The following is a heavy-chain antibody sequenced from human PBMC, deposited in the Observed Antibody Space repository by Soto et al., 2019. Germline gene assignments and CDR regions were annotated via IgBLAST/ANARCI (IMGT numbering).Heavy chain of an antibody. D-gene: IGHD6-13*01. Sequence: QVQLQESGPGLVKPWETLSLTCTISGGSMSTYYWSWIRQPAGKGLEWIGRIYTSGGTNYSPSLKNRVTMSVDTSRTRVFLKLSSVTAADTAVYYCARGSVAGVDYGMDVWGRGTTVSVSS. CDR1: GGSMSTYY. CDR2: IYTSGGT. J-gene: IGHJ6*02. CDR3: ARGSVAGVDYGMDV. V-gene: IGHV4-4*07.